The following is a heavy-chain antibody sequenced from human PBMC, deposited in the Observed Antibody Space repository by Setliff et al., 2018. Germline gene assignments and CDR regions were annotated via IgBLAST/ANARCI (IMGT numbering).Heavy chain of an antibody. CDR3: ARGLRSPYWHLDS. Sequence: SVKVSCKASGYTFSDYGITWVRQAPGQGLQWLGRFIPILGATNYAQNCQGRVTITADESTSTGYLELSSLSSDDTAVYYGARGLRSPYWHLDSWGQGTQVTVSS. D-gene: IGHD3-16*01. CDR2: FIPILGAT. V-gene: IGHV1-69*13. CDR1: GYTFSDYG. J-gene: IGHJ4*02.